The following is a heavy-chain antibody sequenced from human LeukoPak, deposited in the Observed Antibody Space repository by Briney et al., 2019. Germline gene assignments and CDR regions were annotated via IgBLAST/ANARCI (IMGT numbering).Heavy chain of an antibody. J-gene: IGHJ1*01. D-gene: IGHD3-9*01. V-gene: IGHV1-2*02. CDR1: GYTFTGYY. CDR2: INPNSGGT. Sequence: ASVKVSCKASGYTFTGYYMHWVRQAPGQGLEWMGWINPNSGGTNYAQKFQGRVTMTRDTSISTAYMELSRLRSDDTAVYYCARADGYYDILTGYYLVVEYFQHWGQRTLVTVSS. CDR3: ARADGYYDILTGYYLVVEYFQH.